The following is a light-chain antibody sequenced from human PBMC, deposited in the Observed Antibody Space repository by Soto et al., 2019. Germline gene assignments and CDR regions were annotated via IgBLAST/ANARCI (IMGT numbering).Light chain of an antibody. CDR2: DAS. CDR3: QQYGTTPIT. CDR1: PSVSSY. V-gene: IGKV3-11*01. J-gene: IGKJ5*01. Sequence: EIGLTQSPATLSFSPGARDTLSSRASPSVSSYLASSPQKPGHAPRILINDASNRATGIPDRLSGSGSGTDLTLTISRREPEDFAVYYCQQYGTTPITFGQGTRREIK.